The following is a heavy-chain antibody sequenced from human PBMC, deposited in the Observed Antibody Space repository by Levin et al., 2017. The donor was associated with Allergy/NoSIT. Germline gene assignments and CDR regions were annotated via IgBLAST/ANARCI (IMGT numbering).Heavy chain of an antibody. CDR1: GGSISSYY. D-gene: IGHD2-2*03. CDR3: ARMDIVVVPAAISIGFDP. V-gene: IGHV4-59*01. Sequence: PSETLSLTCTVSGGSISSYYWSWIRQPPGKGLEWIGYIYYSGSTNYNPSLKSRVTISVDTSKNQFSLKLSSVTAADTAVYYCARMDIVVVPAAISIGFDPWGQGTLVTVSS. CDR2: IYYSGST. J-gene: IGHJ5*02.